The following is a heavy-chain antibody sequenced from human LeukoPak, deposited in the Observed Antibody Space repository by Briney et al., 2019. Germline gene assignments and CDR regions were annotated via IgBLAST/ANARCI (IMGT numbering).Heavy chain of an antibody. CDR1: GFTFSTYA. Sequence: GGSLRLSCAASGFTFSTYAMSWVRQAPGKGLEWVSAVSGSGGSTYYADSVKGRFTISKDNSKNTLHLQMNSLRAEDTAVYYCAKDAHYYDSSGYFRGYYSDYWGQGTLVTVSS. CDR3: AKDAHYYDSSGYFRGYYSDY. V-gene: IGHV3-23*01. D-gene: IGHD3-22*01. CDR2: VSGSGGST. J-gene: IGHJ4*02.